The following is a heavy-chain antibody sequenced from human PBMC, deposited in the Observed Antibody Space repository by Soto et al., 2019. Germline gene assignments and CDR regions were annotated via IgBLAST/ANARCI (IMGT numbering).Heavy chain of an antibody. V-gene: IGHV1-69*13. Sequence: SVKVSCKASGGTFSDYAISWVRQAPGQGLEWVGGIIPFFGTPNYAQKFRGRVTITADESTNTAYMELSSLGSEDTALYYCARDVVDYMAVVALYYYDMDVWGQGTTVTVSS. D-gene: IGHD2-21*01. CDR2: IIPFFGTP. J-gene: IGHJ6*02. CDR1: GGTFSDYA. CDR3: ARDVVDYMAVVALYYYDMDV.